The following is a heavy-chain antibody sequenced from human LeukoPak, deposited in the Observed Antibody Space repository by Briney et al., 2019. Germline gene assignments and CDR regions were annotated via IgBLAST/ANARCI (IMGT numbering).Heavy chain of an antibody. CDR3: ARASKMDQLLSGEIDY. Sequence: GRSLRLSCAASGFTFSSYAMHWVRQAPGKGLEWVAVISYDGSNKYYADSVKGRFTISRDNSKNTLYLQMNSLRAEDTAVYYCARASKMDQLLSGEIDYWGQGTLVTVSS. V-gene: IGHV3-30-3*01. CDR2: ISYDGSNK. D-gene: IGHD2-2*01. J-gene: IGHJ4*02. CDR1: GFTFSSYA.